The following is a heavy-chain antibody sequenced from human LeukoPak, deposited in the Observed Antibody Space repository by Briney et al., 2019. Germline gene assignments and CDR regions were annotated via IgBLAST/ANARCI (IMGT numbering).Heavy chain of an antibody. Sequence: ASETLSLTRTVSGGSISSHYWSWIRQPPGKGLERIGYIYYSGSTNYNPSLKSRVTISVDTSKNQFSLKLSSVTAADTAVYYCARVTGEEGEMATIIGAFDIWGQGTMVTVSS. CDR3: ARVTGEEGEMATIIGAFDI. D-gene: IGHD5-24*01. CDR1: GGSISSHY. V-gene: IGHV4-59*11. J-gene: IGHJ3*02. CDR2: IYYSGST.